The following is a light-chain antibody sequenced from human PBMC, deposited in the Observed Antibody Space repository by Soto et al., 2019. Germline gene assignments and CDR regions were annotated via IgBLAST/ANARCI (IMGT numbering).Light chain of an antibody. CDR2: EVS. Sequence: QSALTQPASVSGSPGQSITISCTGTSSDVGGYNYVSWYQHHPGKAPKLIIFEVSNRPSGVSDRFSGSKSANTASLTISGLQAEDEADYYCSSYRSTRALVFGTGTKVTVL. J-gene: IGLJ1*01. CDR3: SSYRSTRALV. CDR1: SSDVGGYNY. V-gene: IGLV2-14*01.